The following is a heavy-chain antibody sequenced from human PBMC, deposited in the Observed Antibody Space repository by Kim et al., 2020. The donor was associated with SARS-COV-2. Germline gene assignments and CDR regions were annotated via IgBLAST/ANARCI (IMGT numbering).Heavy chain of an antibody. D-gene: IGHD1-26*01. Sequence: TFYADSVKDRFFISRDTSKDTLFLQMNNVRADDTAIYYCARAPGDWYFDLWGRGTLVTVSS. CDR3: ARAPGDWYFDL. CDR2: T. V-gene: IGHV3-66*01. J-gene: IGHJ2*01.